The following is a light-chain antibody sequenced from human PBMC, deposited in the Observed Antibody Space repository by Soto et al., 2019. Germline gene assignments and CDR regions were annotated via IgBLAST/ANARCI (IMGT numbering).Light chain of an antibody. V-gene: IGKV3-11*01. J-gene: IGKJ4*01. Sequence: EIVLTQSPATLSLSPGERATLSCRASQSVSSYSAWYQQKPDQAPRLLIYDTSNRATGIPTRFSRSGSGTHFTLTISRLGPEDLAVYYCQQRNNWPLTFGCGTKVELK. CDR3: QQRNNWPLT. CDR2: DTS. CDR1: QSVSSY.